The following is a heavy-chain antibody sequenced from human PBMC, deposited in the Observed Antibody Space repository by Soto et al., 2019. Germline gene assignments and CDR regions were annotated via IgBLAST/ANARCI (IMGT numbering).Heavy chain of an antibody. Sequence: SLRLSCAASGFTFSDYYMSWIRQAPGKGLEWVSYISSSGSTIYYADSVKDRFTISRDNAKNSLYLQMNSLRAEDTAVYYCARDVGATSYWFDPWGQGTLVTVSS. CDR2: ISSSGSTI. CDR1: GFTFSDYY. V-gene: IGHV3-11*01. D-gene: IGHD1-26*01. CDR3: ARDVGATSYWFDP. J-gene: IGHJ5*02.